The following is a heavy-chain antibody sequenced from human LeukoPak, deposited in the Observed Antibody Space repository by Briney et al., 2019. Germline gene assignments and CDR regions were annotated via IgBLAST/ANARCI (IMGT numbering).Heavy chain of an antibody. J-gene: IGHJ4*02. V-gene: IGHV3-23*01. CDR1: GFTFRSYA. Sequence: PGGSLTLSCAASGFTFRSYAMSWVRQAPGKGLEWVSAISGSGGSAYYADSVKGRFTISRDNSKNTLYLQMNSLRAEDTAVYYCGREYASSGYCDSWGQGTLVTVSS. CDR3: GREYASSGYCDS. CDR2: ISGSGGSA. D-gene: IGHD3-22*01.